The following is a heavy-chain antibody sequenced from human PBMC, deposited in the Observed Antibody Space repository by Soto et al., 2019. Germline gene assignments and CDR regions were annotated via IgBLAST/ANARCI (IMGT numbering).Heavy chain of an antibody. V-gene: IGHV3-30*18. CDR1: GFTFSSYV. J-gene: IGHJ4*02. CDR3: AKDHGVITVLDY. D-gene: IGHD3-22*01. Sequence: GGSLRLSCAASGFTFSSYVMHWVRQAPGKGLEWVAVISYDGSNKYYADSVKGRFTISRDNSKNTLYLQMNSLRAEDTAVYYCAKDHGVITVLDYWGQGTLVTISS. CDR2: ISYDGSNK.